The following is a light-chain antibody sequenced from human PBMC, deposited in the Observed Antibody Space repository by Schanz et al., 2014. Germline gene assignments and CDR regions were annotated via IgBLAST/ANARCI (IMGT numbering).Light chain of an antibody. CDR3: TSYISSSFFWV. V-gene: IGLV2-8*01. CDR2: EVS. Sequence: QSALTQPPSASGSPGQSVTISCTGTSSDVGGYNYVSWYQQHPGKAPKLMIYEVSKRPSGVPDRFSGSKSGNTASLTVSGLQAEDEGDYYCTSYISSSFFWVFGGGTKVTVL. J-gene: IGLJ3*02. CDR1: SSDVGGYNY.